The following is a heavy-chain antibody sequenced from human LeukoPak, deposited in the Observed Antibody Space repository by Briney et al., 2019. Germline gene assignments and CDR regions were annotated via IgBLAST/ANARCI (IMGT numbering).Heavy chain of an antibody. CDR2: ISSSSTI. Sequence: PGGSLRLSCAASGFTFSSYRMNWVRQAPGKGLEWVSYISSSSTIYYADSVKGRFTISRDNAKNSLYLQMNSLRAEDTAAYYCARERYGSGSPIDYWGQGTLVTVSS. J-gene: IGHJ4*02. D-gene: IGHD3-22*01. CDR3: ARERYGSGSPIDY. CDR1: GFTFSSYR. V-gene: IGHV3-48*01.